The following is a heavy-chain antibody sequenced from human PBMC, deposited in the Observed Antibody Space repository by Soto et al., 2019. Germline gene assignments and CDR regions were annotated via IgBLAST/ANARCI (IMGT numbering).Heavy chain of an antibody. J-gene: IGHJ5*02. D-gene: IGHD3-16*01. Sequence: ASVKVSCTASGYTFTNYDIHWVRQATGQGLEWMGWMNPDSGNTGQAKQFQGRVTMTRDTSISTAYMEMSSLRSEDTAVYYCARGRFRRTWFDPWGQGTLVTVSS. CDR3: ARGRFRRTWFDP. CDR2: MNPDSGNT. CDR1: GYTFTNYD. V-gene: IGHV1-8*01.